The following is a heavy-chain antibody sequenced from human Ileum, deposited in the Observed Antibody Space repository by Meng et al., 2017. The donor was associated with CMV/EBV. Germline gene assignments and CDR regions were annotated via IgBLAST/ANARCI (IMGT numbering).Heavy chain of an antibody. V-gene: IGHV4-4*02. CDR3: ARASIVGARLLDY. J-gene: IGHJ4*02. CDR2: IYHSGST. CDR1: GGSSSSSNC. D-gene: IGHD1-26*01. Sequence: VSGGSSSSSNCWSWVRQPPGKGLEWIGEIYHSGSTNYNPSLKSRVTISVDKSKNQFSLKLSSVTAADTAVYYCARASIVGARLLDYWGQGTLVTVSS.